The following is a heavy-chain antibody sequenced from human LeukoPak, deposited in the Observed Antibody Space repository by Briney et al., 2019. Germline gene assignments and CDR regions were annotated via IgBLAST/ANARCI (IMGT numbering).Heavy chain of an antibody. V-gene: IGHV4-39*07. CDR3: RIVVMPAAAFDY. Sequence: SETLSLTCTVSGGSITNTAYYWGWIRQPPGQGLEWIGGVYNSGKIYYNPSLNSRVTISIDTSNNQFSLNLNSVTAADTAVYYCRIVVMPAAAFDYWGQGAVVTVSS. CDR2: VYNSGKI. D-gene: IGHD2-2*01. J-gene: IGHJ4*02. CDR1: GGSITNTAYY.